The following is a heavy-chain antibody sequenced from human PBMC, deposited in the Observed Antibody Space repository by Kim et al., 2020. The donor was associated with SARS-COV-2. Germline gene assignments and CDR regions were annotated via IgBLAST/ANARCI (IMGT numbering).Heavy chain of an antibody. J-gene: IGHJ6*01. D-gene: IGHD5-12*01. CDR1: GYTFTKYY. Sequence: ASVKVSCKASGYTFTKYYMHWVRQAPGQGLEWMGRINPNSGCTNYAQQFQGRVTMTRNTSISTAYMELSRLRSEDTAVYYCARESAPGYTSRRFVPYYYG. CDR2: INPNSGCT. V-gene: IGHV1-2*06. CDR3: ARESAPGYTSRRFVPYYYG.